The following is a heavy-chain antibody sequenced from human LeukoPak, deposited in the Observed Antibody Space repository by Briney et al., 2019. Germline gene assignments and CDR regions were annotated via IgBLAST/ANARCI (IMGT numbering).Heavy chain of an antibody. V-gene: IGHV4-59*08. CDR3: ARHTTGRALGDFDY. Sequence: SETLSLTCTVSGGSISGHYWSWLRQSPGKGLDWIAYIYNSGSTNYNNYNPSLKSRVIMSMDTSKNQLSLIVSSVTAADTAVYYCARHTTGRALGDFDYWGQGTLVTVSA. CDR1: GGSISGHY. D-gene: IGHD2-8*01. J-gene: IGHJ4*02. CDR2: IYNSGSTNYN.